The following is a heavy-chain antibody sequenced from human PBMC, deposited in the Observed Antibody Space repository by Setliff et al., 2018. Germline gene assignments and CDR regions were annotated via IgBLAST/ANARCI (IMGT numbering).Heavy chain of an antibody. D-gene: IGHD6-13*01. CDR1: GFTFSDYY. V-gene: IGHV3-11*01. CDR3: AKEKYSSTWYERKPFDC. J-gene: IGHJ4*02. CDR2: ISSSGSLI. Sequence: GGSLRLSCATSGFTFSDYYMSWIRQTPGKGLEWVAYISSSGSLIYYPDSVKGRFTISRDDSKNTLYLQMNSLRAEDTAVYYCAKEKYSSTWYERKPFDCWGQGTLVTVS.